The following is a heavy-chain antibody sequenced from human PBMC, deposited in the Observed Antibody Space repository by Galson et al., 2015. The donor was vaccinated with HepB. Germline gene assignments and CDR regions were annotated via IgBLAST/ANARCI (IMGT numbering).Heavy chain of an antibody. CDR2: IIPIFGTA. Sequence: SCKASGGTFSSYAISWVRQAPGQGLEWMGGIIPIFGTANYAQKFQGRVTITADESTSTAYMELSSLKASDTAMYYCARLRNYGEPYWYFDLWGRGTLVTVSS. CDR1: GGTFSSYA. D-gene: IGHD1-7*01. CDR3: ARLRNYGEPYWYFDL. V-gene: IGHV1-69*01. J-gene: IGHJ2*01.